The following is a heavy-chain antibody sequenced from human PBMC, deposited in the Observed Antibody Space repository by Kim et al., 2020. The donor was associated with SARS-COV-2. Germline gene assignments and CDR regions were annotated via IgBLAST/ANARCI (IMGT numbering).Heavy chain of an antibody. CDR3: ASFKLSGTTMN. J-gene: IGHJ4*02. CDR2: INSDGSST. D-gene: IGHD1-1*01. V-gene: IGHV3-74*01. Sequence: GGSLRLSCAASGFTFSSYWMHWVRQAPGKGLVWVSRINSDGSSTSYADSVKGRFTISRDNAKNTLYLQMNSLRAEDTAVYYCASFKLSGTTMNWGQGTLVTVSS. CDR1: GFTFSSYW.